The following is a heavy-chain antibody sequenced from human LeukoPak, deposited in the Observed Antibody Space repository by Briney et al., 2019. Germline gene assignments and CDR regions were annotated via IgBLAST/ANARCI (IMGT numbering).Heavy chain of an antibody. J-gene: IGHJ6*03. CDR2: TYYRSKWYN. CDR1: GYNVSTNSAA. D-gene: IGHD3-10*01. V-gene: IGHV6-1*01. CDR3: ERGPRGVGYYYMDV. Sequence: PSQTLSLTCAISGYNVSTNSAAWNWVRHSPSRGLEWLGRTYYRSKWYNDYAVSVKSRIIINPDTSKNQFSLQLNSVTPEDTAVFSCERGPRGVGYYYMDVGGKGTTVTVSS.